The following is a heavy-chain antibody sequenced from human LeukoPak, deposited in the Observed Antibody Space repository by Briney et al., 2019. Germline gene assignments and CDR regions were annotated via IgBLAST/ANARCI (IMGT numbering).Heavy chain of an antibody. D-gene: IGHD3-22*01. CDR3: SHGTYDSSAPSNFDY. CDR1: GGSISSSSYY. Sequence: KASETLSLTCTVSGGSISSSSYYWGWIRQPPGKGLEWIGSIYYSGSTYYNPSLKSRVTISVDTSKNQFSLKLSSVTAADTAVYYCSHGTYDSSAPSNFDYWGQGTLVTVSS. CDR2: IYYSGST. J-gene: IGHJ4*02. V-gene: IGHV4-39*07.